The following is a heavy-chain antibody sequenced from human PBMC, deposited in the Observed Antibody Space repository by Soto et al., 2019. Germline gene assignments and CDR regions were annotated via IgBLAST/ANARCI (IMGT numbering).Heavy chain of an antibody. CDR1: GYTLTELS. Sequence: GASVKVSCKVSGYTLTELSMHWVRQAPGKGLEWMGGFDPEDGETIYAQKFQGRVTMTEDTSTSTAYMELRSLRSEDTAVYYCARDSGPYYDFWSGPRWYFDYWGQGTLVTVSS. CDR2: FDPEDGET. CDR3: ARDSGPYYDFWSGPRWYFDY. V-gene: IGHV1-24*01. J-gene: IGHJ4*02. D-gene: IGHD3-3*01.